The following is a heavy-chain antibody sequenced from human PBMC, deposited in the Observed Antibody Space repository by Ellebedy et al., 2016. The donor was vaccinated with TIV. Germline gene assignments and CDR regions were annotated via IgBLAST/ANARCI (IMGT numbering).Heavy chain of an antibody. Sequence: ASVKVSXKASGYTFTGYYMHWVRKAPGQVLEWLGWINPNSGGTNYAQKFQGRVTMTRDTSISTAYMELSRLRSDDTAVYYCARDLVVGATPLAYYYYYYGMDVWGQGTTVTVSS. CDR1: GYTFTGYY. V-gene: IGHV1-2*02. D-gene: IGHD1-26*01. CDR3: ARDLVVGATPLAYYYYYYGMDV. J-gene: IGHJ6*02. CDR2: INPNSGGT.